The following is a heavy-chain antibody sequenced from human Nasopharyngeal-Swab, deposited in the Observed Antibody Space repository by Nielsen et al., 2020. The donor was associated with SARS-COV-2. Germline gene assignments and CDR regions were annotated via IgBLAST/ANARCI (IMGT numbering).Heavy chain of an antibody. V-gene: IGHV3-15*01. J-gene: IGHJ4*02. D-gene: IGHD3-9*01. CDR3: TTDRNTYYDILTGYHEYPDY. CDR2: IKSKTDGGTT. CDR1: EFTFSNAW. Sequence: GESLKISCAASEFTFSNAWMSWVRQAPGKGLEWVGRIKSKTDGGTTDYAAPVKGRFTISRDDSKNTLYLQMNSLKTEDTAVYYCTTDRNTYYDILTGYHEYPDYRGQGTLVTVSS.